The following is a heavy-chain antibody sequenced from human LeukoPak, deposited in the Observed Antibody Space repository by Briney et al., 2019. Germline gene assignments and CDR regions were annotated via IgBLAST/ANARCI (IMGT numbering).Heavy chain of an antibody. J-gene: IGHJ3*02. Sequence: GGSLRLSCAASGFTFSSYAMHWVRQAPGKGLESVSSISSNGGSTYYANSMKGRFTISRDNSKNTLYLQMGSLRAEDMALYYCAKGLTAVAGSGAFDIWGQGTMVTVSS. V-gene: IGHV3-64*01. CDR1: GFTFSSYA. CDR3: AKGLTAVAGSGAFDI. CDR2: ISSNGGST. D-gene: IGHD6-19*01.